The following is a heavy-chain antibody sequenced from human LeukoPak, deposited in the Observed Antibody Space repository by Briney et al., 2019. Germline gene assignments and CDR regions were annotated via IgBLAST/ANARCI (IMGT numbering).Heavy chain of an antibody. CDR2: ISGSADNT. J-gene: IGHJ4*02. CDR1: GFPLSSYA. Sequence: GSLRLSCTASGFPLSSYAMSWVRQAPGEGLEWVSTISGSADNTNYAEAVKGRFTISRDNSKNTMYLQMNSLRAEDTAVYYCAKQGFGCWGQGTLVTVSS. V-gene: IGHV3-23*01. CDR3: AKQGFGC.